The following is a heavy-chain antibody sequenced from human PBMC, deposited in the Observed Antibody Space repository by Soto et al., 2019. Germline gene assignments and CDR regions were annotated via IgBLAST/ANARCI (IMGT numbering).Heavy chain of an antibody. D-gene: IGHD7-27*01. Sequence: SETLSLTCIVSGDSVTSGSYYWTWLRQPPGKGLEWIGYISYTGRTKYNPSLQSRVTISVNTSKNDFSLNLSSMTAVDTAVYFCAREWGLLPYYVTNVWGQGTAVTVSS. CDR3: AREWGLLPYYVTNV. CDR2: ISYTGRT. V-gene: IGHV4-61*03. J-gene: IGHJ6*02. CDR1: GDSVTSGSYY.